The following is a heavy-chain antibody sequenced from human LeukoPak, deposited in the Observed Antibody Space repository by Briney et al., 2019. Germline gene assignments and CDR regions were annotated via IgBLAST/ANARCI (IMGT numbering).Heavy chain of an antibody. V-gene: IGHV1-18*01. Sequence: ASVKVSCKASGGTFSSYAISWVRQAPGQGLEWMGWISAYNGNTNYAQKLQGRVTMTTDTSTSTAYMELSSLRSEDTAVYYCAREPRGPWGQGTLVTVSS. CDR1: GGTFSSYA. CDR2: ISAYNGNT. J-gene: IGHJ5*02. CDR3: AREPRGP. D-gene: IGHD3-10*01.